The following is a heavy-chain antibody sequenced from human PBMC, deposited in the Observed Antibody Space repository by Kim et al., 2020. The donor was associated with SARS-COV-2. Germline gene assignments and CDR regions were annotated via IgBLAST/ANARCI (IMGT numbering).Heavy chain of an antibody. J-gene: IGHJ4*02. V-gene: IGHV3-21*01. D-gene: IGHD3-22*01. Sequence: YYADSVKGRFTISRDNAKNSLYLQMNSLRAEDTAVYYCARVHYYDSSIDYWGQGTLVTVSS. CDR3: ARVHYYDSSIDY.